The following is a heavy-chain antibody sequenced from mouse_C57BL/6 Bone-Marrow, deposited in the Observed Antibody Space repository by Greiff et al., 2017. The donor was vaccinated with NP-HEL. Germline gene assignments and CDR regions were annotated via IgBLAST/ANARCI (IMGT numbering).Heavy chain of an antibody. CDR3: ARGGQLRLRWAMDY. D-gene: IGHD3-2*02. CDR1: GYTFTSYW. Sequence: QVQLQQPGTELVKPGASVKLSCKASGYTFTSYWMHWVKQRPGQGLEWIGNINPSNGGTNYNEKFKSKATLTVDKSSSTAYMQLSSLTSEDSAVDCCARGGQLRLRWAMDYWGQGTSVTVSS. V-gene: IGHV1-53*01. CDR2: INPSNGGT. J-gene: IGHJ4*01.